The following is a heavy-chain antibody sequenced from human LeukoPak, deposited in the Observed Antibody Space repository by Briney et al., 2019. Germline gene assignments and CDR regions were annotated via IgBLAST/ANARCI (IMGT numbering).Heavy chain of an antibody. CDR1: GYTFTSYY. Sequence: GASVKVSCKASGYTFTSYYMHWVRQAPGQGLEWMGIINPSGGSTSYAQKFQGRVTMTRDTSTSTVYMELSSLRSEDTAVYYCARDSTPSAAGTDYYYYYMDVWGKGTTVTVSS. D-gene: IGHD6-13*01. V-gene: IGHV1-46*01. CDR2: INPSGGST. CDR3: ARDSTPSAAGTDYYYYYMDV. J-gene: IGHJ6*03.